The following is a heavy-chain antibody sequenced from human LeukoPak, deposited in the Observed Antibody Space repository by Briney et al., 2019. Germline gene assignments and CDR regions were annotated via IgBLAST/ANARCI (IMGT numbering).Heavy chain of an antibody. CDR1: GFTFSSYA. V-gene: IGHV3-23*01. Sequence: GSLRLSCAASGFTFSSYAMGWVRQAPGKGLEWVSDITFKGDIQNYADSVKGRFTISRDNSKDTLYLQMDSLRADDTAVYYCAKGREYQLLVYYFDYWGQGTLVTVSS. J-gene: IGHJ4*02. D-gene: IGHD2-2*01. CDR2: ITFKGDIQ. CDR3: AKGREYQLLVYYFDY.